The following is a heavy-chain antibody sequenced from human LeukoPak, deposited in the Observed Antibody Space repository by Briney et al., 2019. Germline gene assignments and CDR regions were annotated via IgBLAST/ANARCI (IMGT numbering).Heavy chain of an antibody. Sequence: SETLSLTCAVYGGSISSYYWSWIRQPPGKGLEWIGYIYDSGSTNYNPSLKSRVTISVDTSKNQFSLKLSSVTAADTAVYYCACLTTADAFDIWGQGTMVTVSS. CDR2: IYDSGST. J-gene: IGHJ3*02. CDR3: ACLTTADAFDI. V-gene: IGHV4-59*01. CDR1: GGSISSYY. D-gene: IGHD3-22*01.